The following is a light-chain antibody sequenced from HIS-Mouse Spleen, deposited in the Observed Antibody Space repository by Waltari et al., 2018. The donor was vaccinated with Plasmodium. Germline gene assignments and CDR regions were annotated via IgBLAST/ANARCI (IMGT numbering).Light chain of an antibody. V-gene: IGKV3D-15*01. Sequence: IVMTQSPATLSVSPGERATLSCRTSQIVSPNLAWYQQKPGQAPRLLIYGASTRATGIPARFSGSGSGTEFTLTISSLQSEDFAVYYCQQYNNWSFTFGPGTKVDIK. CDR1: QIVSPN. CDR3: QQYNNWSFT. CDR2: GAS. J-gene: IGKJ3*01.